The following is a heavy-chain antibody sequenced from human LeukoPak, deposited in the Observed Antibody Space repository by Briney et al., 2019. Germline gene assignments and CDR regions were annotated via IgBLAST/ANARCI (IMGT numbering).Heavy chain of an antibody. CDR1: GFTLSSYA. CDR2: ISGSGGST. Sequence: TGGPLSLSCAASGFTLSSYAMRWARQAPGGGREWVSAISGSGGSTYYADSVKGRFTISRDNSKNTLYLQMNTLRPEDTAVYYCARERQNKDFWSGGDYWGQGTLVTVSS. V-gene: IGHV3-23*01. D-gene: IGHD3-3*01. J-gene: IGHJ4*02. CDR3: ARERQNKDFWSGGDY.